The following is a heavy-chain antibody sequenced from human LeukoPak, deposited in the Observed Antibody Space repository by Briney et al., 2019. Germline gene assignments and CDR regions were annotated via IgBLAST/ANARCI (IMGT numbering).Heavy chain of an antibody. J-gene: IGHJ4*02. CDR2: INSDASTI. CDR3: ARGGGGYVGFDY. Sequence: GGSLRLSCAASGLTFSSDWMHWVRQVPGKGLVWVSRINSDASTINYADSVKGRFTISRDNAKNSLYLQMNSLRAEDTAVYHCARGGGGYVGFDYWGQGTLVTVSS. D-gene: IGHD5-12*01. CDR1: GLTFSSDW. V-gene: IGHV3-74*01.